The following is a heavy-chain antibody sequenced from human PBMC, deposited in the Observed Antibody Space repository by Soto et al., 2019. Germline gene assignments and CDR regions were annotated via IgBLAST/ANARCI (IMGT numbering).Heavy chain of an antibody. J-gene: IGHJ6*03. Sequence: GGSLRLSCAASGFTFSSYGMHWVRQAPGKGLEWVAVISYDGSNKYYADSVKGRFTISRDNSKNTLYLQMNSLGAEDTAVYYCARSGGEVPAATLYYYYYYMDVWGKGTTVTVSS. D-gene: IGHD2-2*01. CDR2: ISYDGSNK. V-gene: IGHV3-30*03. CDR3: ARSGGEVPAATLYYYYYYMDV. CDR1: GFTFSSYG.